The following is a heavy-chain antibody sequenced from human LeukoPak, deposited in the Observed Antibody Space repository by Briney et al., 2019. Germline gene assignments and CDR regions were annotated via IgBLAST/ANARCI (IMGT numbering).Heavy chain of an antibody. CDR3: ARGNKLIYCGGDCYSSWFDP. Sequence: PSETLSLTCTVSGGSISSGDYYWSWIRQPPGKGLEWIGYIYYSGSTYYNPSLKSRVTISVDTSKNQFSLKLSSVTAADTTVYYCARGNKLIYCGGDCYSSWFDPWGQGTLVTVSS. V-gene: IGHV4-30-4*01. D-gene: IGHD2-21*02. CDR1: GGSISSGDYY. J-gene: IGHJ5*02. CDR2: IYYSGST.